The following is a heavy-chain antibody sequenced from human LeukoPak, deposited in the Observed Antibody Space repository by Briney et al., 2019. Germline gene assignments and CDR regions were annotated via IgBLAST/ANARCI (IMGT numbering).Heavy chain of an antibody. Sequence: GASVKVSCKPSGYTFTGYYMHWVRQAPGQGLEWMGWINPNSGGTYYAQKFQGRVTMTRDTSISTAYMELSRLRSDDTAVYYCARDPLYCSGGSCTGDWFDPWGQGTLVTVSS. D-gene: IGHD2-15*01. CDR1: GYTFTGYY. CDR2: INPNSGGT. V-gene: IGHV1-2*02. CDR3: ARDPLYCSGGSCTGDWFDP. J-gene: IGHJ5*02.